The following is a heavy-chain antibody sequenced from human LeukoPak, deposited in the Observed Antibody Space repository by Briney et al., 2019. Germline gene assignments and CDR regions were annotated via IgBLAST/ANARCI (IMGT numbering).Heavy chain of an antibody. V-gene: IGHV3-9*01. CDR3: AKDNGYELPYFDY. CDR1: GFTFHDYA. J-gene: IGHJ4*02. D-gene: IGHD3-10*01. Sequence: PGGSLRLSCEASGFTFHDYAMHWVRQAPGKGLEWVSGIRWNSDIIGYADSVKGRFTISRDNAKNSLYLQMNSLRAEDTALYYCAKDNGYELPYFDYWGQGTLVTVSS. CDR2: IRWNSDII.